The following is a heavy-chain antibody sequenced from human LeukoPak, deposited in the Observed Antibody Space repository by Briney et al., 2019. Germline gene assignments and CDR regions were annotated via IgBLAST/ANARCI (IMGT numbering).Heavy chain of an antibody. CDR2: VASDGTND. V-gene: IGHV3-30*04. CDR1: GFTFSTYA. CDR3: ARDPISPPYYYHYMDV. Sequence: GGSLRLSCAASGFTFSTYAMYWVRQAPGRGLEWVAVVASDGTNDFYTDSVQGRFTISRDNSKNTLYLQMNGLRTEDTGVYYCARDPISPPYYYHYMDVWGKGTTVIVSS. J-gene: IGHJ6*03.